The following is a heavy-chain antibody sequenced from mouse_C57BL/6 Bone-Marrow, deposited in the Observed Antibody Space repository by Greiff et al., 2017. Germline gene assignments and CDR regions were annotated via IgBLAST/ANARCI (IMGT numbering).Heavy chain of an antibody. CDR1: GFTFSSSG. CDR2: ISSGGSYT. Sequence: EVKLMESGGDLVKPGGSLKLSCAASGFTFSSSGMSWVRQPPDKRLEWVATISSGGSYTYYPDSVKGRFTIIRDNAKKTLYLQMSSQKSEDTAMYYCAIQQTAQASFAYWGQGTLVTVSA. CDR3: AIQQTAQASFAY. V-gene: IGHV5-6*01. D-gene: IGHD3-2*02. J-gene: IGHJ3*01.